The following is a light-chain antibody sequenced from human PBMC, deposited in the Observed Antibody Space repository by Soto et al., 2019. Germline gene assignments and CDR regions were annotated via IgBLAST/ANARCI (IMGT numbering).Light chain of an antibody. CDR3: QQYNSYSEA. J-gene: IGKJ1*01. CDR2: DAS. CDR1: QSVGGW. Sequence: DIQLTQSPSTLPASVGDRVTLSCRASQSVGGWFGWYQQRPGKAPRLLIYDASNLESGVPERFSGSGSGTEFTLTIASLQPGDFATYYCQQYNSYSEAFGQGTKVDIK. V-gene: IGKV1-5*01.